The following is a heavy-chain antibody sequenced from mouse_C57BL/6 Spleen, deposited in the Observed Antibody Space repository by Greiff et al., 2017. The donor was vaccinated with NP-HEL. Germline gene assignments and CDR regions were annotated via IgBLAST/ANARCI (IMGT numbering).Heavy chain of an antibody. CDR3: SRNSCGSTYYAMDY. Sequence: EVQLQQSGPELVKPGASVKISCKASGYSFTGYYMNWVKQSPEKSLEWIGEINPSTGGTTYNQKFKAKATLTVEKSSSTAYMQLKSLTSEDSAVYYCSRNSCGSTYYAMDYWGQGTSVTVSA. D-gene: IGHD1-1*01. V-gene: IGHV1-42*01. CDR1: GYSFTGYY. CDR2: INPSTGGT. J-gene: IGHJ4*01.